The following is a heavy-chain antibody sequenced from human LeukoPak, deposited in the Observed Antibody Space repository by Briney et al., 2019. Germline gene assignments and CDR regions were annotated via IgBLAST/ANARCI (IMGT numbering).Heavy chain of an antibody. Sequence: PSETLSLTCTVSGGSISSYYWSWIRQPAGKGLEWIGRIYTSGSTIYNPSLKSRVTMSIDTSKNQFSLKLSSVTAADTAVYYCARGRYESTRLSAYYYYYMDVWGKGPTVTVSS. J-gene: IGHJ6*03. CDR1: GGSISSYY. D-gene: IGHD1-14*01. CDR2: IYTSGST. CDR3: ARGRYESTRLSAYYYYYMDV. V-gene: IGHV4-4*07.